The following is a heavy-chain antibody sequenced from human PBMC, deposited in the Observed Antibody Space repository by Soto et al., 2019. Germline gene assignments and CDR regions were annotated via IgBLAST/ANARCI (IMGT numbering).Heavy chain of an antibody. CDR1: GYTFTGYY. CDR3: ARGGTYYYDSSGYPGSQYYGMDV. CDR2: INPNSGGT. D-gene: IGHD3-22*01. V-gene: IGHV1-2*02. J-gene: IGHJ6*02. Sequence: EASVKVSCKASGYTFTGYYMHWVRQAPGQGLEWMGWINPNSGGTNYAQKFQGRVTMTRDTSISTAYMELSRLRSDDTAVYYCARGGTYYYDSSGYPGSQYYGMDVWGQGTTVTVSS.